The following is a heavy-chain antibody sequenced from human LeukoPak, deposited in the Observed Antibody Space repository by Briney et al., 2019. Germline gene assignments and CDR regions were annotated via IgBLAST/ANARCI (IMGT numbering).Heavy chain of an antibody. V-gene: IGHV3-53*01. J-gene: IGHJ4*02. D-gene: IGHD3-22*01. CDR2: IYSGGST. CDR3: ARGGPYYYDSSGYYSPFDY. Sequence: GGSLRLSCAASGFTVSSNYMSWVRQAPGKGLEWVSVIYSGGSTYYADSVKGRFTISRDNSKNTLYLQMNSLRAEDTAVYYCARGGPYYYDSSGYYSPFDYWGQGTLVIVSS. CDR1: GFTVSSNY.